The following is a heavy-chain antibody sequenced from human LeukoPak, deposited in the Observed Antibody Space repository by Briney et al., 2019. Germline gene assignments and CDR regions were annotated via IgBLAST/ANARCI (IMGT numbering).Heavy chain of an antibody. CDR2: FSGGGGIT. CDR3: AKDTFSESRYGVLDS. V-gene: IGHV3-23*01. D-gene: IGHD3-10*01. Sequence: PGGALRLSFSAPGFTFSSYAMSWVRPASGKGLEWGSAFSGGGGITYYADSVKGQFTISRDNSKNTLYLQMSSLRAEDTAVYYCAKDTFSESRYGVLDSWGQGTLVTVSS. CDR1: GFTFSSYA. J-gene: IGHJ4*02.